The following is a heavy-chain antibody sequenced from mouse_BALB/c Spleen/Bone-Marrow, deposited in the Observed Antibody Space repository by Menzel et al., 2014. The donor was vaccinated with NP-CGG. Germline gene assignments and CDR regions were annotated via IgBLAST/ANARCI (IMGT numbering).Heavy chain of an antibody. V-gene: IGHV5-4*02. CDR3: ARGNYGNYGAMDY. Sequence: EVQLVESGGGLVKPGGSLKLSCAASGFTFSDYYMYWVRQTPEKRLEWVATISDGGSYTYYPDSVKGRFTISRDNAKNNLYLQMSSPKSEDTAMYYCARGNYGNYGAMDYWGQGTSVTVSS. CDR1: GFTFSDYY. CDR2: ISDGGSYT. D-gene: IGHD2-1*01. J-gene: IGHJ4*01.